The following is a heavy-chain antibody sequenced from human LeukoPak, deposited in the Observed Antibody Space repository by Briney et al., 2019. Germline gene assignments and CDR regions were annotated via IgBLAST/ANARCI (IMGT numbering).Heavy chain of an antibody. J-gene: IGHJ2*01. Sequence: SSETLSLTCTVSGGSVSSGSYYWSWIRQPPGKGLEWIGYIYYSGSTNYNPSLKSRVTISVDTSKNQFSLKLSSVTAADTAVYYCARVVAVAGYWYFDLWGRGTLVTVSS. CDR3: ARVVAVAGYWYFDL. CDR2: IYYSGST. D-gene: IGHD6-19*01. V-gene: IGHV4-61*01. CDR1: GGSVSSGSYY.